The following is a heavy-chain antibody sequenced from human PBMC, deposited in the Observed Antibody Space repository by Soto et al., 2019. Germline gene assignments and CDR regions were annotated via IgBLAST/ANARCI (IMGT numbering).Heavy chain of an antibody. J-gene: IGHJ5*02. Sequence: ASVQVSCYATGYTFTGYYMHWVRQAPGQGLEWMGWINPNSGGTNYAQKFQGRVTMTRDTSISTAYMELSRLRSDDTAVYYCARDRGVDNWSRTPLFGPWGQVSQGTVGS. CDR2: INPNSGGT. V-gene: IGHV1-2*02. D-gene: IGHD5-12*01. CDR1: GYTFTGYY. CDR3: ARDRGVDNWSRTPLFGP.